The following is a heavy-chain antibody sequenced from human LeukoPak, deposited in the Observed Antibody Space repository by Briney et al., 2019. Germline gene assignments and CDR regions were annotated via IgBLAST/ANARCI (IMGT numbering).Heavy chain of an antibody. CDR2: ISSSSSYI. CDR3: AREFQQQPIDY. V-gene: IGHV3-21*01. Sequence: PGGSLRPSCAASGFTFSSYSMNWVRQAPGKGLEWVSSISSSSSYIYYADSVKGRFTISRDNAKNSLYLQMNSLRAEDTAVYYCAREFQQQPIDYWGQGTLVTVSS. CDR1: GFTFSSYS. D-gene: IGHD6-13*01. J-gene: IGHJ4*02.